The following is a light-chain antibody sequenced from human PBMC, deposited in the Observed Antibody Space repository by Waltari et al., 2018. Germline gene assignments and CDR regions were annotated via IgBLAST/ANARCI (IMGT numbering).Light chain of an antibody. CDR3: QQYNNWPRT. Sequence: EIVMTQSPATLSVSPGESAPLSCRASQRVSSNLAWYQQKPGQAPRLLLYGASTRATGIPARFSGSGSGTEFTLTISSLQSEDFAVYYCQQYNNWPRTFGQGTKVEIK. J-gene: IGKJ1*01. V-gene: IGKV3-15*01. CDR1: QRVSSN. CDR2: GAS.